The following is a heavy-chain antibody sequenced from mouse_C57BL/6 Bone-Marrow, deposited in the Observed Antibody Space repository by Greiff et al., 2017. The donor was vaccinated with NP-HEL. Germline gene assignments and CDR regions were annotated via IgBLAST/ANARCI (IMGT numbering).Heavy chain of an antibody. CDR1: GYAFSSSW. CDR3: AYTTVVDY. V-gene: IGHV1-82*01. CDR2: IYPGDGDT. D-gene: IGHD1-1*01. Sequence: QVQLQQSGPELVKPGASVKISCKASGYAFSSSWMNWVKQRPGKGLEWIGRIYPGDGDTNYNGKFKGKATRTADKSSSSAYMQLSSLTSEDSAVYFCAYTTVVDYWGQGTTLTVSS. J-gene: IGHJ2*01.